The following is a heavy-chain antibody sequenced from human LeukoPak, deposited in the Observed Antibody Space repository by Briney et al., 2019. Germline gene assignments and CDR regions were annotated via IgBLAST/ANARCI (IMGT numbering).Heavy chain of an antibody. Sequence: PGGSLRLSCAASGFTFSSYAMSWVRQAPGKGLEWVSAISGSGGSTYYADSVKGRFTISRDNSKNTLYLQMNSLRAEDTAVYYCARVLRSSGWYVRFDPWGQGTLVTVSS. CDR2: ISGSGGST. J-gene: IGHJ5*02. CDR1: GFTFSSYA. V-gene: IGHV3-23*01. CDR3: ARVLRSSGWYVRFDP. D-gene: IGHD6-19*01.